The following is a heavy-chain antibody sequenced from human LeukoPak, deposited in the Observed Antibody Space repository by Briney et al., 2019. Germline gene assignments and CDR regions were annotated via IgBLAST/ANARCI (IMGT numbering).Heavy chain of an antibody. CDR3: ARPTYCGGDCYFNFDY. J-gene: IGHJ4*02. CDR1: GYTFTTYY. Sequence: ASVKVSCKTSGYTFTTYYMHWVRKAPGQGLEWMGWIKPNSGVTNYAQKFRGRVTMTWDTSISTAYMELSGLTPDDTAIYYCARPTYCGGDCYFNFDYWGQGTLVTVSS. D-gene: IGHD2-21*02. V-gene: IGHV1-2*02. CDR2: IKPNSGVT.